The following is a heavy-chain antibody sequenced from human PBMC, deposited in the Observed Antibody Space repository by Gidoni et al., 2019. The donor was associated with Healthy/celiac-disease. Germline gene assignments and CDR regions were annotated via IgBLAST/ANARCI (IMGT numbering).Heavy chain of an antibody. J-gene: IGHJ4*02. CDR3: TTAICSGGSCYFYDY. CDR1: GFTFSNAW. D-gene: IGHD2-15*01. V-gene: IGHV3-15*01. Sequence: EVQLVESGGGLVKPGGSLRLSCAASGFTFSNAWMSWVRQAPGKGLGWVGRIKSKTDGGTTDYAAPVKGRFTISRDDSKNTLYLQMNSLKTEDTAVYYCTTAICSGGSCYFYDYWGQGTLVTVSS. CDR2: IKSKTDGGTT.